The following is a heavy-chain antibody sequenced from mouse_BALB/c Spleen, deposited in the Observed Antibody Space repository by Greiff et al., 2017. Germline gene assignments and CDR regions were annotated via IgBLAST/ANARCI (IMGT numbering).Heavy chain of an antibody. CDR1: GYSITSDYA. V-gene: IGHV3-2*02. Sequence: ESGPGLVKPSQSLSLTCTVTGYSITSDYAWNWIRQFPGNKLEWMGYISYSGSTSYNPSLKSRISITRDTSKNQFYLQLNSVTTEDTATYYCARGNYDYDLSAYWGQGTLVTVSA. J-gene: IGHJ3*01. CDR3: ARGNYDYDLSAY. D-gene: IGHD2-4*01. CDR2: ISYSGST.